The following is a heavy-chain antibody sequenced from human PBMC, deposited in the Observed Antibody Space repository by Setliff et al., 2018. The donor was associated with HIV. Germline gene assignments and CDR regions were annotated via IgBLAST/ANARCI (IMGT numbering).Heavy chain of an antibody. CDR3: ARGDLARDYYYMDV. Sequence: ASVKVSCKASGYTFTGYYIHWVRQAPGQGLEWMGWINPNSGGTKYTQKFQGRVAMTRDASISTAYMELSSLRSDDTAAYYCARGDLARDYYYMDVWGEGTTVTVSS. CDR2: INPNSGGT. V-gene: IGHV1-2*02. J-gene: IGHJ6*03. CDR1: GYTFTGYY. D-gene: IGHD5-12*01.